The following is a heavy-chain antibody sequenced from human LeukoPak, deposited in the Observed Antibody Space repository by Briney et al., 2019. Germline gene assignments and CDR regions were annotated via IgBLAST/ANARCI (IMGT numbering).Heavy chain of an antibody. J-gene: IGHJ4*02. Sequence: GGSLRLSCAASGFTFRSYAMSWVRQAPGQGLEWVSIIYASGASTNYADSVRGRFTTFRDNSNNMVYLQMNSLRAEDTAVYYCAKQLGYCSDGSCYFPYWGQGTLVTVSS. V-gene: IGHV3-23*01. CDR3: AKQLGYCSDGSCYFPY. D-gene: IGHD2-15*01. CDR2: IYASGAST. CDR1: GFTFRSYA.